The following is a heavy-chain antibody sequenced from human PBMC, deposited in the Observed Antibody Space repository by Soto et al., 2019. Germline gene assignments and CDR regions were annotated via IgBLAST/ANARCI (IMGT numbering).Heavy chain of an antibody. J-gene: IGHJ6*02. CDR1: GGTFSSYA. Sequence: GASVKVSCKASGGTFSSYAISWVRQVPGQGLEWMGGIIPIFGTANYAQKFQGRVTITADESTSTAYMELSSLSSEDTAVYYCARGFGDYYYGMDVWGQGTTVTVSS. V-gene: IGHV1-69*13. CDR2: IIPIFGTA. D-gene: IGHD3-10*01. CDR3: ARGFGDYYYGMDV.